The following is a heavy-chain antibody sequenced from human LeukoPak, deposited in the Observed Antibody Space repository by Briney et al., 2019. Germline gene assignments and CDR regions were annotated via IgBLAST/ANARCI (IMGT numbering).Heavy chain of an antibody. CDR2: ISAYNGNT. Sequence: ASVKVSCKASSYTFTSYGISWVRQAPGQGLEWMGWISAYNGNTNYAQKLQGRGTITADTSTSTAYMELRSLRSDDTAVYYCARDRCTSCYEDSYFDYWGQGTLVTVSS. J-gene: IGHJ4*02. CDR1: SYTFTSYG. D-gene: IGHD2-2*01. V-gene: IGHV1-18*01. CDR3: ARDRCTSCYEDSYFDY.